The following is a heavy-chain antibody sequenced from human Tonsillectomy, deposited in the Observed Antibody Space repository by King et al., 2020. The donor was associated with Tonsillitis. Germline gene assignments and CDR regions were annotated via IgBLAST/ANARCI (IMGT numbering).Heavy chain of an antibody. J-gene: IGHJ3*02. CDR3: ARGSPSDGFDI. CDR1: GGSISSGTYY. CDR2: IYARGST. Sequence: QLQESGPGLVKPSQTLSLTCTVSGGSISSGTYYWRWIRQPAGKGLEWIGRIYARGSTNYNPSLKSRVTMSVETSKNQFSLRLNSVTAADTAVYYCARGSPSDGFDIWGQGTMVTVSS. V-gene: IGHV4-61*02.